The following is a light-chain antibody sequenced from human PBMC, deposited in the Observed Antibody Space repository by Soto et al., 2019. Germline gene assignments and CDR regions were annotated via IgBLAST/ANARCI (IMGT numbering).Light chain of an antibody. CDR2: HAS. V-gene: IGKV1-33*01. CDR1: QNITNN. Sequence: DIQMTQSPSSLSASIGDRVTITCQASQNITNNLSWYQQQPGKAPNLLIYHASKLAKGVTSRFSGSGSGTDFSFIITSLQREDLATYYCQQYYGLPPLTSGQGTRLEIK. J-gene: IGKJ5*01. CDR3: QQYYGLPPLT.